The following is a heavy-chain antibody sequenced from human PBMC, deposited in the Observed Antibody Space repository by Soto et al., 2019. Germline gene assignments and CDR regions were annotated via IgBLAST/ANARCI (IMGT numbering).Heavy chain of an antibody. Sequence: VSCKVSGGTFSSFAISWVRQAPGQGLEWLGGLVLILGTANYAQKFQGRVTFTADDSTSTALMEVSGLRSEDTAVYFCASGYYDSSGYSIDNWGQGTQVTVSS. CDR2: LVLILGTA. J-gene: IGHJ4*02. CDR1: GGTFSSFA. V-gene: IGHV1-69*01. CDR3: ASGYYDSSGYSIDN. D-gene: IGHD3-22*01.